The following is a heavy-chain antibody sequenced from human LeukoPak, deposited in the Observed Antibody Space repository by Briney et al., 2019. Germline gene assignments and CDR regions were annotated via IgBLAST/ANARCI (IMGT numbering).Heavy chain of an antibody. CDR3: VKGYCGSISCYPDY. CDR1: GFTFSTYA. CDR2: ISTNGGST. J-gene: IGHJ4*02. D-gene: IGHD2-2*01. V-gene: IGHV3-64D*06. Sequence: GGSLRLSCSASGFTFSTYAMHWVRQAPGKGLEYVSAISTNGGSTYHADSVKGRFTISRDNSKNTLHLQMSSLRAEDTAVYYCVKGYCGSISCYPDYWGQGTQVTVSS.